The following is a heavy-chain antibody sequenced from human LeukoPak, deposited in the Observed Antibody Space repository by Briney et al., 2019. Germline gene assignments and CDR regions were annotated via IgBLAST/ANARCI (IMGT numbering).Heavy chain of an antibody. CDR3: ARVGLGYSGYGY. Sequence: GGSLRLSCAASGFTFSSYSMNWVRQAPGKGLEWVSSISSSSSYIYYADSVKGRFTISRDNAKNSLYLQMNSLRAEDTAVYYCARVGLGYSGYGYWGQGTLVTVSS. J-gene: IGHJ4*02. V-gene: IGHV3-21*01. CDR1: GFTFSSYS. CDR2: ISSSSSYI. D-gene: IGHD5-12*01.